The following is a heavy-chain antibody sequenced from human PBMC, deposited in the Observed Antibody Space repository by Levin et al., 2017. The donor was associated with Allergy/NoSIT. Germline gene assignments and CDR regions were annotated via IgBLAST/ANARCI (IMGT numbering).Heavy chain of an antibody. D-gene: IGHD3-22*01. CDR2: INPSGGST. V-gene: IGHV1-46*01. J-gene: IGHJ4*02. CDR1: GYTFTSYY. CDR3: ARGAGVTMILVVMSAYDY. Sequence: ASVKVSCKASGYTFTSYYMHWVRQAPGQGLEWMGIINPSGGSTSYAQKFQGRVTMTRETSTSTVYMELSSLRSEETAVYYCARGAGVTMILVVMSAYDYWGQGTLVTVSS.